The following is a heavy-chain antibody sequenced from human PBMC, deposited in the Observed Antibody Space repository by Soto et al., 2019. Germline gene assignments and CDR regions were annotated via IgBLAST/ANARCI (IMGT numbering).Heavy chain of an antibody. CDR1: GYTFTGYY. V-gene: IGHV1-2*04. CDR3: ARDRGCSGGSCYSGYYYYGMDV. J-gene: IGHJ6*02. D-gene: IGHD2-15*01. CDR2: INPNSGGT. Sequence: ASAKVSCKASGYTFTGYYMQWVRQAPGQGLEWMGWINPNSGGTNYAQKFQGWVTMTRDTSISTAYMELSRLRSDDTAVYYCARDRGCSGGSCYSGYYYYGMDVWGQGTTVTVSS.